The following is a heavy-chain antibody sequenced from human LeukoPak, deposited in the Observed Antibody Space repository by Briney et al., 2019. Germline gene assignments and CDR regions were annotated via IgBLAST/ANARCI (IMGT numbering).Heavy chain of an antibody. CDR2: IYTSGST. Sequence: SQTPSLTCTVSGGSISSGSYYWSWIRQPAGKGLEWIGRIYTSGSTNYNPSLKSRVTISVDTSKNQFSLKLSSVTAADTAVYYCAATYYYDSSGYWGYFDYWGQGTLVTVSS. CDR3: AATYYYDSSGYWGYFDY. CDR1: GGSISSGSYY. V-gene: IGHV4-61*02. D-gene: IGHD3-22*01. J-gene: IGHJ4*02.